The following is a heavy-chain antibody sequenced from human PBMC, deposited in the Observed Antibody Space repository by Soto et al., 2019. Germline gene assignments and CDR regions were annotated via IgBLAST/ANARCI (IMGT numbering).Heavy chain of an antibody. Sequence: QVQLVQSGAEVKKPGSSVKVSCKASGGTFSSYAISWVRQAPGQGLEWMGGIIPIFGTANYAQEFQGRVTSTADQPTCTAHMELSGSRSEDAAGHYCASKQLREPGYYYCCEMDVWGQGTTVTVPS. CDR1: GGTFSSYA. J-gene: IGHJ6*02. CDR3: ASKQLREPGYYYCCEMDV. D-gene: IGHD2-2*01. CDR2: IIPIFGTA. V-gene: IGHV1-69*01.